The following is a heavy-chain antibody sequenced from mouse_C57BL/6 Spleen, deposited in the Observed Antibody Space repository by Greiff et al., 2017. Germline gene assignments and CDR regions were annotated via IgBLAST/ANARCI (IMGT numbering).Heavy chain of an antibody. V-gene: IGHV1-64*01. Sequence: QVQLQQPGAELVKPGASVKLSCKASGYTFTSYWMYWVKQRPGQGLEWIGMIHPNSGSTNYNEKFKSKATLTVDKSSSTAYMQLSSLTSEDSAVYYCGKHDYDGANWGQGTLVTVSA. D-gene: IGHD2-4*01. CDR3: GKHDYDGAN. CDR2: IHPNSGST. CDR1: GYTFTSYW. J-gene: IGHJ3*01.